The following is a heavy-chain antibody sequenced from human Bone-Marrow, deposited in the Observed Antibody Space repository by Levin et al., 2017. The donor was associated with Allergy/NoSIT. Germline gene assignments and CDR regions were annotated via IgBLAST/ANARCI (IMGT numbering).Heavy chain of an antibody. CDR2: VDHSGST. V-gene: IGHV4-34*01. J-gene: IGHJ4*02. CDR3: ARRTRHYYGPGSYGPDY. D-gene: IGHD3-10*01. CDR1: GGSLTGYY. Sequence: PSETLSLTCAVYGGSLTGYYWNWIRQSPVKGLEWIGEVDHSGSTSYNPSLKSRVTVAVDTSKNQFSLRVRSVTAADTAVYYCARRTRHYYGPGSYGPDYWGQGTLVTVSS.